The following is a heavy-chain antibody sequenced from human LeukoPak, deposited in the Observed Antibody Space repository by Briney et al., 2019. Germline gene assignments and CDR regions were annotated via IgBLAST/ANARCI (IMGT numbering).Heavy chain of an antibody. V-gene: IGHV4-39*07. CDR1: GGSISSSSYY. CDR3: ARGISIVGATNSYYFDY. D-gene: IGHD1-26*01. J-gene: IGHJ4*02. Sequence: PSETLSLTCTVSGGSISSSSYYWGWIRQPPGKGLEWIGSIYYSGSTYYNPSLKSRVTISVDTSKNQFSLKLSSVTAADTAVYYCARGISIVGATNSYYFDYWGQGTLVTVSS. CDR2: IYYSGST.